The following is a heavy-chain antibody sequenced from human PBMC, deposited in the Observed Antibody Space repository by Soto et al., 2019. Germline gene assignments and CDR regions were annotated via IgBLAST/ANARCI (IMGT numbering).Heavy chain of an antibody. D-gene: IGHD6-13*01. Sequence: QLQLQESGPGLVKPSETLSLTCTVSGGSISSVSYYWGWIRQPPGKGLEWIGSIYYSGSTYYNPALKGRVTISVDTSKNQFSLKLSSVTAADTAVYDLARQYSSSWYYHYWGQGTLGTVSS. CDR3: ARQYSSSWYYHY. CDR2: IYYSGST. J-gene: IGHJ4*02. CDR1: GGSISSVSYY. V-gene: IGHV4-39*01.